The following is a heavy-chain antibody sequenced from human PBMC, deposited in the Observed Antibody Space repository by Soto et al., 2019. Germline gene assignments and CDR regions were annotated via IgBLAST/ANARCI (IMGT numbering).Heavy chain of an antibody. D-gene: IGHD1-26*01. Sequence: PEWSLRLSCASSVFRFINVWMIWVRQPPGKGLEWIGRIKSKSAGEITDYAALVKGRFTISRDDSKDTVFLQMNSLTPEDTAMYYCATGAPFSGSVFDYWRQGTLVIVSS. CDR2: IKSKSAGEIT. J-gene: IGHJ4*02. CDR1: VFRFINVW. V-gene: IGHV3-15*01. CDR3: ATGAPFSGSVFDY.